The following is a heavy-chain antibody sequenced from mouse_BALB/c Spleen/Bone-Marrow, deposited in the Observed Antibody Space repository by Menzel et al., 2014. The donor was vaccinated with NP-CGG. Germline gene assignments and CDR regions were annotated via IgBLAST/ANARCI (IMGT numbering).Heavy chain of an antibody. CDR1: GYSITSDYA. Sequence: EVQLQQSGPGLVKPSQSLSLTCTVTGYSITSDYAWNWIRQFPGSKLEWMGYISYSDITSYNPSLKSRISITRDTSKNQFFLQLNSVTTEDTAAYYCARSRGLRRDWYFDVWGAGTTVTVSS. V-gene: IGHV3-2*02. CDR2: ISYSDIT. CDR3: ARSRGLRRDWYFDV. J-gene: IGHJ1*01. D-gene: IGHD2-4*01.